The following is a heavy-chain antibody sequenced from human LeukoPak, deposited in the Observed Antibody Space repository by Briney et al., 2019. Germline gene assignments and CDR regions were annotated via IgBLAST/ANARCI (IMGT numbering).Heavy chain of an antibody. Sequence: GSLRLSCAASGFTFSSYAMSWVRQAPGKGLEWIGSIYYSGSTYYDPSLKSRVTISVDTSKNQFSLKLSSVTAADTAVYYCARDVSYDFWKGVFDYWGQGTLVTVSS. J-gene: IGHJ4*02. V-gene: IGHV4-39*07. CDR3: ARDVSYDFWKGVFDY. D-gene: IGHD3-3*01. CDR2: IYYSGST. CDR1: GFTFSSYA.